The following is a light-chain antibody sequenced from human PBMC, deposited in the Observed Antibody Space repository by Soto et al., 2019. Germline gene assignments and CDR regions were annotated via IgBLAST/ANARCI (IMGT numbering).Light chain of an antibody. Sequence: EIVLTQSPATLSLSPGERATLSCRASQSVSSYLAWYQQKPGQAPRLLIYDASNRATGIPARFSGSGSGTDFTLTISSLEPEDFAVYYCQQRSNWHTFGPGTKVEFK. CDR3: QQRSNWHT. V-gene: IGKV3-11*01. CDR2: DAS. J-gene: IGKJ3*01. CDR1: QSVSSY.